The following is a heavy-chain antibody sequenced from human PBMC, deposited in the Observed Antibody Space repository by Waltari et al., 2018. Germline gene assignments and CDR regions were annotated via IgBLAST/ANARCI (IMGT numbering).Heavy chain of an antibody. Sequence: QLQLQESGPGLVKPSETLSLTCPVSGGSISSSSYYWGWIRQPPGKGLEWIGSIYYSGSTYYNPSLKSRVTISVDTSKNQFSLKLSSVTAADTAVYYCARLGDSSLIDYWGQGTLVTVSS. J-gene: IGHJ4*02. CDR3: ARLGDSSLIDY. V-gene: IGHV4-39*01. CDR2: IYYSGST. D-gene: IGHD6-13*01. CDR1: GGSISSSSYY.